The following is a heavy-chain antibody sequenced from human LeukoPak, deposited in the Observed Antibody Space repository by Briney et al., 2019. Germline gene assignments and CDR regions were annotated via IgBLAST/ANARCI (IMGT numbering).Heavy chain of an antibody. Sequence: SGPTQVKPTQTLTLTCTITGFSLSTTRVSGCWTRQPPGQALEWLALIYWDDDKRYSPSLKSTLTITTDTSKNQVVLTMTNMDPVDTATYYCAHTLVFGASDAFDIWGQGTMVTVSS. CDR1: GFSLSTTRVS. CDR2: IYWDDDK. CDR3: AHTLVFGASDAFDI. V-gene: IGHV2-5*02. D-gene: IGHD3-10*01. J-gene: IGHJ3*02.